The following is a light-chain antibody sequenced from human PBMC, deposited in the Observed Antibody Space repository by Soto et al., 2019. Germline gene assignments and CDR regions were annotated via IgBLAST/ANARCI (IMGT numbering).Light chain of an antibody. CDR3: QQFDDYPFT. V-gene: IGKV1-9*01. CDR2: AAS. CDR1: QGIGSY. J-gene: IGKJ3*01. Sequence: IQLTQSPSSLSASVGDRVTITCRASQGIGSYLAWYQQKPGEAPKLLIFAASTLQSGVPSRFSGSGSGTDFTLTISSLQAEDFATYYCQQFDDYPFTFGPGTKVDI.